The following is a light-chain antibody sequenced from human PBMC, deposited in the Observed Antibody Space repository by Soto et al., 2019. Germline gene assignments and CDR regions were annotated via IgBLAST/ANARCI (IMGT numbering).Light chain of an antibody. Sequence: DIQLTQSPSSLSASVGDRVTITCRASQSISSYLNWYQQKPGKAPKLLIYAASSLQSGVPSRFSGIGSVTDVTLTISSLQPEDFATDYCQQSYSTPYTFGQGTKLE. V-gene: IGKV1-39*01. CDR3: QQSYSTPYT. CDR2: AAS. CDR1: QSISSY. J-gene: IGKJ2*01.